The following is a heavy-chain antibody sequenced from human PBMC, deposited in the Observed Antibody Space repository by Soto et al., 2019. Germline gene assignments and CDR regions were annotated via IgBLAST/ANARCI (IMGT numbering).Heavy chain of an antibody. V-gene: IGHV1-46*01. Sequence: ASVKVSCKASGYTFTSYYMHWVRQAPGQGLEWMGIINPSGGSTSYAQKFQGRVTMTRDTSTSTVYMELSSLRSEDTAVYYCAGTTVPYNWLDPWGQGTLVTVSS. CDR2: INPSGGST. D-gene: IGHD4-4*01. J-gene: IGHJ5*02. CDR1: GYTFTSYY. CDR3: AGTTVPYNWLDP.